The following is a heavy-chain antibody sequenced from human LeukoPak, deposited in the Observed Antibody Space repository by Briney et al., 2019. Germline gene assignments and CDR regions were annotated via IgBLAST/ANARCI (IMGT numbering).Heavy chain of an antibody. CDR3: ARFRIAAAGTAFDY. V-gene: IGHV3-7*01. Sequence: GGSLRLSCGASGFTFSTYWMTWVRQAPGKGLEWVANIKEDGSERYYVDSVKGRFTISRDNAKNSLYLQMNSLRAEDTAVYYCARFRIAAAGTAFDYWGQGTLVTVSS. D-gene: IGHD6-13*01. CDR1: GFTFSTYW. J-gene: IGHJ4*02. CDR2: IKEDGSER.